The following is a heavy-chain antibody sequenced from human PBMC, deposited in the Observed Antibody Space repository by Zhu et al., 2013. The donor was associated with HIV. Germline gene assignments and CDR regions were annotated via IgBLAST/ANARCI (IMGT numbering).Heavy chain of an antibody. CDR1: RYTFTAYY. Sequence: QVQLVQSGTEVKKPGASVRVSCKTSRYTFTAYYIHWVRQAPGQGLEWMGWINPNSGGTNYAQKFQGRVTTTRDTSISTAYMELIRLRSDDTAVYYCARGEANWGPKVGLDIWGQGTMVTVSS. D-gene: IGHD7-27*01. J-gene: IGHJ3*02. V-gene: IGHV1-2*02. CDR2: INPNSGGT. CDR3: ARGEANWGPKVGLDI.